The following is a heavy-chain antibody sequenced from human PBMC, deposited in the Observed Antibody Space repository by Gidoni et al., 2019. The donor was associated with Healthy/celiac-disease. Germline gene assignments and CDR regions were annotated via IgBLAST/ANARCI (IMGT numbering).Heavy chain of an antibody. V-gene: IGHV3-23*01. CDR3: AKGDEDCDFWSGYLRLLDY. J-gene: IGHJ4*02. D-gene: IGHD3-3*01. CDR1: GFSFSSHA. Sequence: VQLLESVGGLVQPGGSLLLSCAASGFSFSSHALSWVRQAPGKGLEWVSAISGSGGSTYYADTVKDRFTISRDNSKNTLYLQMNSLRAEDTAVYYCAKGDEDCDFWSGYLRLLDYWGQGTLVTVSS. CDR2: ISGSGGST.